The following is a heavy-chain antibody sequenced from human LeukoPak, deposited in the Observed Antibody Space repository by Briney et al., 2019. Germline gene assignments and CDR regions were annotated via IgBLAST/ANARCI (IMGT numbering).Heavy chain of an antibody. D-gene: IGHD6-19*01. Sequence: SGGSLRLSCAASGFTFSSYSMNWIRQAPGKGLEWVSSISSSSNYIYYADSVKGRFTISRDNAKNSLYLQMNSLRAEDTAVYYCARASGWYERGTDYYYYYMDVWGKGTTVTVSS. CDR3: ARASGWYERGTDYYYYYMDV. V-gene: IGHV3-21*01. CDR2: ISSSSNYI. CDR1: GFTFSSYS. J-gene: IGHJ6*03.